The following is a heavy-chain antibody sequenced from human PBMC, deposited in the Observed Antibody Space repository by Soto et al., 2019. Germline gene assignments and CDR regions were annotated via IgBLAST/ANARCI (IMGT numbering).Heavy chain of an antibody. CDR1: GFTFRTYT. Sequence: GGSLRLSCVASGFTFRTYTMNWVRQAPGKGLEWVSGIRGFSPYTFYAESVEGRFTISRDNSKNTLYLQMNSLRAEDTAVYYCAKLLTTAPVSDYWGQGTLVTVSS. CDR3: AKLLTTAPVSDY. CDR2: IRGFSPYT. V-gene: IGHV3-21*01. D-gene: IGHD4-17*01. J-gene: IGHJ4*02.